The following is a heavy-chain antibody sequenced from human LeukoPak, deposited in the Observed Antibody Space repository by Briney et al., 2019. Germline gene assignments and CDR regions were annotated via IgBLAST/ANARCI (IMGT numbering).Heavy chain of an antibody. CDR1: GFRVTNDC. CDR3: ATDIRSSPLGF. V-gene: IGHV3-66*01. J-gene: IGHJ4*01. CDR2: IYAGGST. D-gene: IGHD3-9*01. Sequence: GGSLRLSCAVSGFRVTNDCMNWVRQAPGKGLEWVSIIYAGGSTYYADSVEGRFTISRDSSNNTLFLQMSNLRADDSGLYYCATDIRSSPLGFWGHGTLVTVSS.